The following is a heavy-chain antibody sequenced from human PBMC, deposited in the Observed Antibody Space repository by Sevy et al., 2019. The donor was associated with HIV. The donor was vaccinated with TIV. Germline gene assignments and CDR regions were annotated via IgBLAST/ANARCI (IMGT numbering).Heavy chain of an antibody. J-gene: IGHJ5*02. Sequence: ASVKVSCKASGYTFTNYGISWVRQAPGQGLEWMGWINVYNGDTVYEQKVQGRVTVTTDTSTSTAYMELRSLRSDDTAVYYCARGLYSSSWEAWFDPRGQGTLVTVSS. CDR3: ARGLYSSSWEAWFDP. D-gene: IGHD6-13*01. CDR1: GYTFTNYG. CDR2: INVYNGDT. V-gene: IGHV1-18*04.